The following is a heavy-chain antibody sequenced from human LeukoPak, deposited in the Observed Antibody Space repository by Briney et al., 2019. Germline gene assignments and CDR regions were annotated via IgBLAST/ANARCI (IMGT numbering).Heavy chain of an antibody. CDR1: GYTFTGYY. D-gene: IGHD4-17*01. Sequence: ASVKVSCKASGYTFTGYYMHWVRQAPGQGLEWMGWINPNSGGTNYAQKFQGRVTMTRDTSISTAYMELSRLRSDDTAVYYCASPNDYGDYAAFDIWGQGTMVTVSS. V-gene: IGHV1-2*02. CDR3: ASPNDYGDYAAFDI. J-gene: IGHJ3*02. CDR2: INPNSGGT.